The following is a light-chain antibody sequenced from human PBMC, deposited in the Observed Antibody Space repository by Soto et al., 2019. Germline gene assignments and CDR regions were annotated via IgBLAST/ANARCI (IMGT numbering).Light chain of an antibody. CDR3: HQYHIFPVT. CDR2: KAS. V-gene: IGKV1-5*03. J-gene: IGKJ4*01. Sequence: DIQMTQSPSTLSASVGDRVTITCRASQSVSTWLAWYPQKPGKAPKLLIHKASTLENEVQSRFSGSGSGTDSTLTISSLQPDDFATYYCHQYHIFPVTFGGGTKVEIK. CDR1: QSVSTW.